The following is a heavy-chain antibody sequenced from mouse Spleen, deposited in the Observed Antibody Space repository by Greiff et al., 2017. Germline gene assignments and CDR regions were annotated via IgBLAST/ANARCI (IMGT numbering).Heavy chain of an antibody. CDR2: IDPNSGGT. V-gene: IGHV1-72*01. J-gene: IGHJ4*01. CDR1: GYTFTSYW. Sequence: QVQLQQPGAELVKPGASVKLSCKASGYTFTSYWMHWVKQRPGRGLEWIGRIDPNSGGTKYNEKFKSKATLTVDKPSSTAYRQLSSLTSEDSAVYYCARERVITTASYYAMDYWGQGTSVTVSS. D-gene: IGHD1-1*01. CDR3: ARERVITTASYYAMDY.